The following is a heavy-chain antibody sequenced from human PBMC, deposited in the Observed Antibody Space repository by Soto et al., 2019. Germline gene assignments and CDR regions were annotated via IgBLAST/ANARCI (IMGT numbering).Heavy chain of an antibody. J-gene: IGHJ6*04. CDR2: MYSGGST. D-gene: IGHD3-3*01. CDR1: GFTVIRNY. V-gene: IGHV3-53*01. Sequence: VGSLRLSCSASGFTVIRNYISWVRQAPGKGLEWVSVMYSGGSTYYGDSVKGRFTIYRDNSKNTLYLQMNSLRADDTDVYYCVSVDFRTGNSYYGMDVCGNGSKVTXS. CDR3: VSVDFRTGNSYYGMDV.